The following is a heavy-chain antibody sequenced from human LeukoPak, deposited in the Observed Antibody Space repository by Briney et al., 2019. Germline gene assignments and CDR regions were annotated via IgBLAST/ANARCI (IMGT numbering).Heavy chain of an antibody. V-gene: IGHV3-23*01. D-gene: IGHD1-26*01. J-gene: IGHJ3*02. CDR2: TTGSGITT. CDR3: AKHPVGATVGWDAFDI. CDR1: GFPFSDYA. Sequence: GGSLRLSCTASGFPFSDYAMSWVRQAPGKGLEWVSVTTGSGITTYYADSVKGRFTISRDNSKNTLSLQMDSLRGEDTGVYYCAKHPVGATVGWDAFDIWGQGTLVTVSS.